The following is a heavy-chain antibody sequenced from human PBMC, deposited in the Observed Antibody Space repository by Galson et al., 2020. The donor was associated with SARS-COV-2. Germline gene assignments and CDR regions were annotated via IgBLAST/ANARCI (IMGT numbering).Heavy chain of an antibody. CDR2: INHSGRT. Sequence: SETLSLTCIVSGGSISSTSYYWAWIRQPPGKGLEWFGSINHSGRTNYNPSVKSRVTISVDTSSNQFSLKMSSVTAADTAVYYCASAWAADGYFDLWGRGTLVTVSS. D-gene: IGHD6-25*01. CDR1: GGSISSTSYY. CDR3: ASAWAADGYFDL. V-gene: IGHV4-39*07. J-gene: IGHJ2*01.